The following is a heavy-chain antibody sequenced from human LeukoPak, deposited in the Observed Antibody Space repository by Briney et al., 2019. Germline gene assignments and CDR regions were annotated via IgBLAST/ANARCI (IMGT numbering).Heavy chain of an antibody. CDR3: ARMSYYYDSSGYYDYYYYYYMDV. Sequence: RSSETLSLTCTVSGGSITSYYWSWIRQPPGKGLEWIGYVYYSGSTDYNPSLKSRVTISVDTSKNQFSLKLSSVTAADTAVYYCARMSYYYDSSGYYDYYYYYYMDVWGKGTTVTVSS. V-gene: IGHV4-59*01. CDR2: VYYSGST. CDR1: GGSITSYY. D-gene: IGHD3-22*01. J-gene: IGHJ6*03.